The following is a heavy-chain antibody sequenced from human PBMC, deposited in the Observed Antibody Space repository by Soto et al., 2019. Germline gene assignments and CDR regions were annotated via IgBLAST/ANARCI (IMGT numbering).Heavy chain of an antibody. Sequence: EVQLVESGGGLVQPGGSLRLSCAVSGFDVSTNHMTWVRQAPGKGLEWVSIIYSGGATDYAASVKGRLTISRDNSENTLHLQMNSLRGEDTAKYYGVRNYGAVWGQGTTVIVSS. CDR3: VRNYGAV. CDR2: IYSGGAT. V-gene: IGHV3-66*01. CDR1: GFDVSTNH. J-gene: IGHJ6*02. D-gene: IGHD3-16*01.